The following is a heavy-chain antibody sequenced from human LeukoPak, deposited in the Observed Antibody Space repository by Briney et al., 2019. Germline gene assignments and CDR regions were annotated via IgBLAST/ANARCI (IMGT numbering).Heavy chain of an antibody. CDR3: AKETYYYDSSGYYN. Sequence: PGGSLRLSCAASGFTFSSYAMSWVRQAPGKGLEWVSAISGSGGSTYYADSVKGWFTISRDNSKNTLYLQMNSLRAEDTAVYYCAKETYYYDSSGYYNWGQGTLVSVSS. CDR1: GFTFSSYA. CDR2: ISGSGGST. J-gene: IGHJ4*02. D-gene: IGHD3-22*01. V-gene: IGHV3-23*01.